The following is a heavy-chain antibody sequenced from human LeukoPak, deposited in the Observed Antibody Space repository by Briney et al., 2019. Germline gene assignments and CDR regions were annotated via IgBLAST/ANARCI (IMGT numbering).Heavy chain of an antibody. D-gene: IGHD2/OR15-2a*01. Sequence: SETPSLTSAVSRGSISSYYWSWIRQPAGKGLEWIGRIYTSGSTNYNPSLKSRVTMSVDTSKNQFSLKLSSVTAADTAVYYCAMSVIDNYYYYYYMDAGGKGTTVTVSS. CDR3: AMSVIDNYYYYYYMDA. CDR2: IYTSGST. J-gene: IGHJ6*03. V-gene: IGHV4-4*07. CDR1: RGSISSYY.